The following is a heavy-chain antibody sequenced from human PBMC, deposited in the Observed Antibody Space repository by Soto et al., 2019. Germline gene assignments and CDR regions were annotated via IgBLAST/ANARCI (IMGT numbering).Heavy chain of an antibody. J-gene: IGHJ4*02. CDR1: GGSISSGGYY. Sequence: SETLSLTCTVSGGSISSGGYYWSWIRQHPGKGLEWIGYIYYSGSTYYNPSLKSRVTISVDTSKNQFSLKLGSVTAADTAVYYCARGYTGYSSSWHRRRPPTELDYWGQGTLVTVSS. D-gene: IGHD6-13*01. CDR3: ARGYTGYSSSWHRRRPPTELDY. CDR2: IYYSGST. V-gene: IGHV4-31*03.